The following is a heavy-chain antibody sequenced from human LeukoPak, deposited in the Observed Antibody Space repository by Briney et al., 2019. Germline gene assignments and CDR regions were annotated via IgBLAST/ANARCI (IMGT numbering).Heavy chain of an antibody. Sequence: PSQTLSLTCTVSGGSISSGDYYWSWIRQPPGKGLEWIGYIYYSGSTYYNTSLKSRVTISVDTSKNQFSLKLSSVTAADTAVYYCARAVVVVAATRGAWFDPWGQGTLVTVSS. V-gene: IGHV4-30-4*01. CDR1: GGSISSGDYY. D-gene: IGHD2-15*01. CDR3: ARAVVVVAATRGAWFDP. J-gene: IGHJ5*02. CDR2: IYYSGST.